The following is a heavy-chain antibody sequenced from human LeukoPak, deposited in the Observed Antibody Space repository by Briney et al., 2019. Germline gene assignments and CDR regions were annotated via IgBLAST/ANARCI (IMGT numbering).Heavy chain of an antibody. CDR3: ARGNYYGSGSSSHYYMDV. CDR1: GYTFTSYG. Sequence: ASVKVSCKASGYTFTSYGINWVRQATGQGLEWMGWMNPNSGNTGYAQKFQGRVTITRNTSISTAYMELSSLRSEDTAVYYCARGNYYGSGSSSHYYMDVWGKGTTVTVSS. V-gene: IGHV1-8*03. J-gene: IGHJ6*03. CDR2: MNPNSGNT. D-gene: IGHD3-10*01.